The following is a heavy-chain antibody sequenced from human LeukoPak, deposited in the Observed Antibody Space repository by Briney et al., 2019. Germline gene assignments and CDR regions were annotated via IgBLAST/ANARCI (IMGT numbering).Heavy chain of an antibody. J-gene: IGHJ4*02. V-gene: IGHV3-30*02. CDR3: IPPMDTAMVTLDY. CDR1: GFTFSSYG. CDR2: IRYDGSNK. D-gene: IGHD5-18*01. Sequence: PGGSLRLSCAASGFTFSSYGMHWVRQAPGKGLEWVAFIRYDGSNKYYADSVKGRFTISRDNSKNTLYLQMNSLRAEDTAVYYCIPPMDTAMVTLDYWGQGTLVTVSS.